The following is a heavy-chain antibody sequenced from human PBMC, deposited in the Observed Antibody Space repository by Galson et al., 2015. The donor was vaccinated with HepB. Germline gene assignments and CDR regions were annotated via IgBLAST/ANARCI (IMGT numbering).Heavy chain of an antibody. CDR2: ISSSSSFK. Sequence: SLRLSCAASGFTFSSDSMNWVRQAPGKGLEWVSSISSSSSFKFYAESVKGRFTISRDNAKNSLYLQMNSLRAEDTALYYCARDRMTMVRGVSFCGMDVWGQGTTVTVSS. D-gene: IGHD3-10*01. J-gene: IGHJ6*02. CDR3: ARDRMTMVRGVSFCGMDV. V-gene: IGHV3-21*01. CDR1: GFTFSSDS.